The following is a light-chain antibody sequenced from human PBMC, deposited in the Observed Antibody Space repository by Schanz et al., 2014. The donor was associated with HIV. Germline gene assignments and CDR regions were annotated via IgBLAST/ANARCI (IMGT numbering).Light chain of an antibody. Sequence: DIQMTQSPSTLSASVGDRITITCRASQSISEWLAWYQQKPGQAPNLLISEASTLESGVPSRFSGTGSGTEFTLTISSLQPDDFATYFCLHYYSYPYTFGQGTEVEIK. CDR3: LHYYSYPYT. CDR2: EAS. V-gene: IGKV1-5*03. CDR1: QSISEW. J-gene: IGKJ2*01.